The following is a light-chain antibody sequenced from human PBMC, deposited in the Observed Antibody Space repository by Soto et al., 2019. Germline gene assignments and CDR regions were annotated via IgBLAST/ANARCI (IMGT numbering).Light chain of an antibody. CDR2: WAS. Sequence: DIVMTQSPDSLAVSLGERATINCKSSQSVLYNSDNKNYLAWYQQKAGQPPKLLLYWASTRDSGVPDRFSGSGSVADFTLTIKDLQAEYVAVYYCQQYYTSLSFGGGTKVEIK. J-gene: IGKJ4*01. CDR3: QQYYTSLS. V-gene: IGKV4-1*01. CDR1: QSVLYNSDNKNY.